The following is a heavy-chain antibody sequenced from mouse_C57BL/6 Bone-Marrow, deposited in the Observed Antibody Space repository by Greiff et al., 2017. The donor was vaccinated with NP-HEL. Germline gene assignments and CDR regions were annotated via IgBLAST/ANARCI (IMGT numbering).Heavy chain of an antibody. J-gene: IGHJ4*01. V-gene: IGHV1-69*01. D-gene: IGHD1-1*01. CDR1: GYTFTSYW. CDR3: ARRGYYGSSPYYYAMDY. Sequence: VQLQQPGAELVMPGASVKLSCKASGYTFTSYWMHWVKQRPGQGLEWIGEIDPSDSYTNYNQKFKGKSTLTVDKSSSTAYMQLSSLTSEDSAVYYCARRGYYGSSPYYYAMDYWGQGTSVTVSS. CDR2: IDPSDSYT.